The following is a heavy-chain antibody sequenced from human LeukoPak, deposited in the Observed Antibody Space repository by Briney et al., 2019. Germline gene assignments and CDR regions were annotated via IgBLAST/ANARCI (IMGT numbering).Heavy chain of an antibody. V-gene: IGHV1-18*01. CDR2: ISAYNGNT. J-gene: IGHJ3*02. CDR3: ARDGGFLLIVSPVSLVDI. CDR1: GYTFTSYG. Sequence: GASVKVSCKASGYTFTSYGISWVRQAPGQGLEWMGWISAYNGNTNYAQKLQGRVTMTTDTSTSTAYMELRSLRSDDTAVYYCARDGGFLLIVSPVSLVDIWGQGTMVTVSS. D-gene: IGHD3-22*01.